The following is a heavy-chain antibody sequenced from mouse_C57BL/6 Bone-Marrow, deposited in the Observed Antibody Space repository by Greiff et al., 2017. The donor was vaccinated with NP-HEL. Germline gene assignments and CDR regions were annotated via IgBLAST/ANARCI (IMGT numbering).Heavy chain of an antibody. CDR3: ARTTVIDY. D-gene: IGHD1-1*01. Sequence: VQLKESGGGLVKPGGSLKLSCAASGFTFSDYGMHWVRQAPEKGLEWVAYISSGSSTIYYVATVKGRFTISRDNAKNTLFLQMTRLRSEDTAMYYCARTTVIDYWGQGTTLTVSS. CDR2: ISSGSSTI. V-gene: IGHV5-17*01. J-gene: IGHJ2*01. CDR1: GFTFSDYG.